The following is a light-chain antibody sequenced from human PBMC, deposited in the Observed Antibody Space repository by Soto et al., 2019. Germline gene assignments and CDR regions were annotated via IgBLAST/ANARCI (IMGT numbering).Light chain of an antibody. CDR3: GTWDTSLSAGV. CDR2: DNN. Sequence: QSVLTQPPSVSAAPGQKVTISCSGSSSNIGDNYVSWYQQLPGTAPKVLIYDNNKRPSGIPDRFSGSRSGTSATLGITGLQTGDEADYYCGTWDTSLSAGVFGGGTQLTV. V-gene: IGLV1-51*01. J-gene: IGLJ3*02. CDR1: SSNIGDNY.